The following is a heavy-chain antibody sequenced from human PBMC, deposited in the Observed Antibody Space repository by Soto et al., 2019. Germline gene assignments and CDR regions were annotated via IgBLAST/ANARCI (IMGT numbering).Heavy chain of an antibody. J-gene: IGHJ4*02. CDR1: GGSISSYY. CDR3: ARHVTQSTVITSYYFDY. D-gene: IGHD1-20*01. V-gene: IGHV4-59*08. CDR2: IYYSGST. Sequence: PSETLSLTCTVSGGSISSYYWSWIRQPPGKGLEWLGYIYYSGSTKYNPSLKSRVTISVDTSKNQFSLKLSSVTAADTAVYYCARHVTQSTVITSYYFDYWGQGTLVTVS.